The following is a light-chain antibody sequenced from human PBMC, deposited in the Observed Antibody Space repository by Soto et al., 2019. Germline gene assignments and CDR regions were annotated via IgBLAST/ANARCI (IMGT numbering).Light chain of an antibody. CDR2: DAS. CDR3: QHRHN. V-gene: IGKV3-11*01. J-gene: IGKJ3*01. Sequence: EVVLTQSPATLSLSPGDRATLSCRASQSVSIDFAWYQQKPGQAPRLLIYDASNRATGIPARFSGSGSGTDFTLTIRSLEPEGFAVYYCQHRHNFGPGTKVDIK. CDR1: QSVSID.